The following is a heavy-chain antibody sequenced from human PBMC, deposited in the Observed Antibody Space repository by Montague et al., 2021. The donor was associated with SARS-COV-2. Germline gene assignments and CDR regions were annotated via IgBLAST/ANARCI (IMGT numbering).Heavy chain of an antibody. D-gene: IGHD3-10*01. CDR1: GFTLSSYW. CDR3: ARYYVSGNYGFDL. J-gene: IGHJ3*01. V-gene: IGHV3-74*01. Sequence: SLRPSCAASGFTLSSYWMHWVRQAPGKGLVWVSRINRDGSNTHYADSVKGRFTISRDNAKNTLYLQMISLRAEDTAVHYCARYYVSGNYGFDLWGQGTMVTVSS. CDR2: INRDGSNT.